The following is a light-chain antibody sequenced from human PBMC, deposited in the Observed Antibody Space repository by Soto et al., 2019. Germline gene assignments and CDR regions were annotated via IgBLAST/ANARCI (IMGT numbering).Light chain of an antibody. J-gene: IGKJ4*01. CDR2: GAS. CDR1: QSVSSN. V-gene: IGKV3-15*01. CDR3: HHYGSTLLP. Sequence: DIVMTQSPATLPVSPGERATLSCRASQSVSSNLAWYQQKPGQAPRFLIYGASTRATGIPARFSGSGSDTEFTLIISRLEPEDFAVYYCHHYGSTLLPFGGGTKVEIK.